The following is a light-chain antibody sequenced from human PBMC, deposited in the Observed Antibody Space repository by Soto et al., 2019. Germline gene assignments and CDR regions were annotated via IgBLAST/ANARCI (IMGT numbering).Light chain of an antibody. V-gene: IGLV2-14*03. CDR1: SSDVGGYNY. Sequence: QSALTQPASVSGSPGQSITISCTGTSSDVGGYNYVSWYQHHPGKAPELIIYGVTNRPSGASRRFSGSKSGNTASLTISGLQAEDVADYYCTSYTSTGAPVVFGGGTKLTVL. CDR2: GVT. J-gene: IGLJ2*01. CDR3: TSYTSTGAPVV.